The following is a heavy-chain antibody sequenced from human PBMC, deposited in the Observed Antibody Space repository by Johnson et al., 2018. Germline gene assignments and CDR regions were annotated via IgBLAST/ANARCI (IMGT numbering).Heavy chain of an antibody. V-gene: IGHV3-30-3*01. CDR2: ISYAGSNK. Sequence: VQLVESGGGLVQPGRSLRLSCAASGFTFSSYAMHWVRQAPGKGLEWVAVISYAGSNKYYADSVKGRFTISRDNSKNTLYLQMNSLRPVETVVYYCERAPVATGTTGADACDIWGQGTMVTVSS. CDR1: GFTFSSYA. CDR3: ERAPVATGTTGADACDI. D-gene: IGHD4-17*01. J-gene: IGHJ3*02.